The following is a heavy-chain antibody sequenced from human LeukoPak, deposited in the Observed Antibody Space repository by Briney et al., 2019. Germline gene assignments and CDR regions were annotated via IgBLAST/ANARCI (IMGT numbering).Heavy chain of an antibody. CDR2: IYYSGST. Sequence: SETLSLTCTVSGGSITSYYWSWIRQPPGKGLEWIGSIYYSGSTNYNPSLKSRVTISVDTSKNQFSLKLSSVTAADTALYYCARENGYRYDYWGQGTLVTVSS. J-gene: IGHJ4*02. D-gene: IGHD5-18*01. CDR1: GGSITSYY. CDR3: ARENGYRYDY. V-gene: IGHV4-59*01.